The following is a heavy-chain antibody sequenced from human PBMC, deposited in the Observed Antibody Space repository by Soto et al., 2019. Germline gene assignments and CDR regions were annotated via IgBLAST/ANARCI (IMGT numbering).Heavy chain of an antibody. J-gene: IGHJ6*02. CDR3: ARGAGSPTYYYNMDV. D-gene: IGHD2-15*01. CDR1: GYLISSGYY. Sequence: SETLSLTCSVSGYLISSGYYWGWIRQPPGKGLEWIGSIFYSGTTYYNPSLKSRVTLSVDTSRNQFSLKLSSVTAADTAVYYCARGAGSPTYYYNMDVWGQGXTVTVYS. V-gene: IGHV4-38-2*01. CDR2: IFYSGTT.